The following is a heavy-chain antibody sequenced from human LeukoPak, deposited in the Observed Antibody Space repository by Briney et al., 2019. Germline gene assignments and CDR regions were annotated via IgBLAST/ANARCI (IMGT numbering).Heavy chain of an antibody. J-gene: IGHJ6*03. V-gene: IGHV4-59*01. Sequence: SETLSLTCTVSGGSISSYYWSWVRQPPGKGLKWIGNIYYSGYTTYSPSLRSRVTISVDTSKNQFSLKLSSVTAADTAVYYCARETSQKGAHYMDVWGKGTTITISS. D-gene: IGHD3-16*01. CDR3: ARETSQKGAHYMDV. CDR2: IYYSGYT. CDR1: GGSISSYY.